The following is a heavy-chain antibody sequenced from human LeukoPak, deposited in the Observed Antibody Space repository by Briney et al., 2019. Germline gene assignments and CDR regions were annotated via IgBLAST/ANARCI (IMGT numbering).Heavy chain of an antibody. CDR1: GYTFTSYY. Sequence: ASVKVSCKASGYTFTSYYMHWVRQAPGQGLEWMGIINPSGGSTSYAQKFQGRVTMTRDTSTSTVYMELSSLRSEDTAVYYCARVKVGALGPYDAFDIWGQGTMVTVSS. CDR2: INPSGGST. J-gene: IGHJ3*02. D-gene: IGHD1-26*01. V-gene: IGHV1-46*01. CDR3: ARVKVGALGPYDAFDI.